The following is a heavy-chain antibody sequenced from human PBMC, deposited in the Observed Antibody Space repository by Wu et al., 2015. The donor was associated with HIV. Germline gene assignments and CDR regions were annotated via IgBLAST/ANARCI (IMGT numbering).Heavy chain of an antibody. V-gene: IGHV1-2*02. D-gene: IGHD2-2*01. J-gene: IGHJ4*02. CDR2: INPNSGGSGGT. CDR1: GYTFTGYY. Sequence: QVHLVQSGAEVKKPGASVKVSCKASGYTFTGYYMHWVRQAPGQGLEWMGWINPNSGGSGGTNYAQKFQGRVTMTRDTSISTAYMELSRLRSADTAVYYCVSSAGTSYYFDYWGQGTLVTVSS. CDR3: VSSAGTSYYFDY.